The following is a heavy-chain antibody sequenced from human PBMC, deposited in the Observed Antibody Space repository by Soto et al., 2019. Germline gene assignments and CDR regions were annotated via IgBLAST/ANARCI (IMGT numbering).Heavy chain of an antibody. J-gene: IGHJ6*02. CDR3: ARYRPELRYYCCYGMDV. D-gene: IGHD1-7*01. CDR1: GYTFTSYD. V-gene: IGHV1-8*01. Sequence: ASVKVSCKASGYTFTSYDINWVRQATGQGLEWMGWMNPNSGNTGYAQKFQGRVTMTRNTSISTAYMELSSLRSEDTAVYYCARYRPELRYYCCYGMDVWGQGTTVTVSS. CDR2: MNPNSGNT.